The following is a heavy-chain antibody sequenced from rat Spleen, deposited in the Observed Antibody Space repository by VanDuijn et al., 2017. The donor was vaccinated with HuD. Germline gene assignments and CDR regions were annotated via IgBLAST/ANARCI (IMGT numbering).Heavy chain of an antibody. J-gene: IGHJ4*01. CDR3: ARLGYYDGSYYYGVMDA. CDR2: ISTSGGST. D-gene: IGHD1-12*02. Sequence: EVQLVESGGDLVQPGGSLKLSCAASGFTFSNYDMAWVRQAPTKGLEWVASISTSGGSTYYRDSVKGRFTVSRDNAKSTLYLQMDSLRSEDTATYYCARLGYYDGSYYYGVMDAWGQGASVTVSS. V-gene: IGHV5-25*01. CDR1: GFTFSNYD.